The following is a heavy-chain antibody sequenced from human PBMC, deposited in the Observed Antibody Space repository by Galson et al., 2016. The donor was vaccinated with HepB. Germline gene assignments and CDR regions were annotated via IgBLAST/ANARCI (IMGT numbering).Heavy chain of an antibody. Sequence: SLRLSCAASGFIFSSYAMHWVRQAPGKGLEWVAVTAYDESIKYYADSVKGRLTISRDNSKNMLYLQMNSLTVDDTALYYCASTHYDFWSVDYWGQGTLVTVSS. D-gene: IGHD3-3*01. CDR2: TAYDESIK. J-gene: IGHJ4*02. V-gene: IGHV3-30-3*02. CDR1: GFIFSSYA. CDR3: ASTHYDFWSVDY.